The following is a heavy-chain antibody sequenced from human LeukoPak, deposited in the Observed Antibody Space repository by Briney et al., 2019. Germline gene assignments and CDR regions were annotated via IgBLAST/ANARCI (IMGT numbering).Heavy chain of an antibody. D-gene: IGHD2-2*02. J-gene: IGHJ5*02. Sequence: PGGSLRLSCAASGFTFSSYGMHWVRQAPGKGLEWVAVISYDGSNKYYADSVKGRFTISRDNSKNTLYLQMNSLSAEDTAVYYCAKDRLACSSTSCYTYWFDPWGQGTLVTVSS. V-gene: IGHV3-30*18. CDR1: GFTFSSYG. CDR3: AKDRLACSSTSCYTYWFDP. CDR2: ISYDGSNK.